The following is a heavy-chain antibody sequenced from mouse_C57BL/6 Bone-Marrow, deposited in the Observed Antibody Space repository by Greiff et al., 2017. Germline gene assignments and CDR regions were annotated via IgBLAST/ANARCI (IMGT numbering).Heavy chain of an antibody. CDR1: GYAFSSYW. D-gene: IGHD2-12*01. CDR2: IYPGDGAT. Sequence: LVESGAELVKPGASVKISCTASGYAFSSYWMNWVKQRPGKGLEWIGQIYPGDGATNYKGKLQGKATLTADKSSSTAYMQISSLTSADSAVYFCARQGLPYDGVGFGYWGQCTTLTVSS. CDR3: ARQGLPYDGVGFGY. J-gene: IGHJ2*01. V-gene: IGHV1-80*01.